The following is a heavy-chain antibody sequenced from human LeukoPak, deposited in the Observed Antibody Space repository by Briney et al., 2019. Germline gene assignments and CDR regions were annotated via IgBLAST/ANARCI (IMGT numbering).Heavy chain of an antibody. J-gene: IGHJ5*02. D-gene: IGHD2-2*01. CDR2: INHSGSA. CDR1: GGSFSGYY. V-gene: IGHV4-34*01. CDR3: ARYKLVVPAARGGWFDP. Sequence: SETLSLTCAVYGGSFSGYYWSWIRQPPGKGLEWIGEINHSGSANYNPSLKSRVTISVDTSKNQFSLKLSSVTAADTAVYYCARYKLVVPAARGGWFDPWGQGTLVTVSS.